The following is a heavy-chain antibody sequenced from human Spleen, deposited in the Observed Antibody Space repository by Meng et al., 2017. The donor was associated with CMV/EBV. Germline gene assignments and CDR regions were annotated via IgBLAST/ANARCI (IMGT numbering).Heavy chain of an antibody. CDR1: GFTVSSKY. Sequence: LSCEASGFTVSSKYMIWVRQAPGKGLEWVSLIYSGGTTDYADSVKGRFTISRDNSRKTLYLQMDNLRTEDTAVYYCATGGDWRLEHWGQGTLVTVSS. V-gene: IGHV3-53*01. CDR2: IYSGGTT. J-gene: IGHJ1*01. CDR3: ATGGDWRLEH. D-gene: IGHD2-21*01.